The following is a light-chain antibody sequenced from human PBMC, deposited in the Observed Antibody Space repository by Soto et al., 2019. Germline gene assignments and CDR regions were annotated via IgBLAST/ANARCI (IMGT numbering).Light chain of an antibody. CDR2: NND. CDR1: SSNIGANP. V-gene: IGLV1-44*01. Sequence: QSVLTQPPSASGTPGQRVTISCSGSSSNIGANPINRYQQLPGTAPKLLIYNNDQRPSGVPDRFSASKSGTSASLAISGLQSEDEADYYCEAWDDSLYGAVLGGGTKLTVL. J-gene: IGLJ2*01. CDR3: EAWDDSLYGAV.